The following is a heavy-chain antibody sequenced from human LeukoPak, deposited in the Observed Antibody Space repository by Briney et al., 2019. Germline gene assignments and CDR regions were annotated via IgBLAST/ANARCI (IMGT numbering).Heavy chain of an antibody. D-gene: IGHD3-3*01. CDR2: ISNSGSAK. CDR1: RFSFSNHS. CDR3: ARMSGSRLPGN. V-gene: IGHV3-48*01. Sequence: GGSLKLSCAASRFSFSNHSMNWVRQASGKGPEWVSYISNSGSAKYYAASVKGRFTISRDNGKNSLYLQMNSLKAEDTAVYYCARMSGSRLPGNWGQGTLVTVSS. J-gene: IGHJ4*02.